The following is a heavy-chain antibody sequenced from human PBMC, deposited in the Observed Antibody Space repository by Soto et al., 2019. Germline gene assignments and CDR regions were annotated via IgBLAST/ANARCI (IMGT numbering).Heavy chain of an antibody. V-gene: IGHV3-21*04. CDR2: ISGSSTYI. CDR1: GFTFSYYS. CDR3: ARGDGTGLYNSGWSPRY. J-gene: IGHJ4*02. D-gene: IGHD6-19*01. Sequence: EVQLVESGGGLVKPGESLRVSCAASGFTFSYYSLYWVRQAPGKGLEWVSSISGSSTYIYYADRVKGRFTISRDNAKNSLYLRMDSLRAEDTAVYYCARGDGTGLYNSGWSPRYWGQGTLVTVSS.